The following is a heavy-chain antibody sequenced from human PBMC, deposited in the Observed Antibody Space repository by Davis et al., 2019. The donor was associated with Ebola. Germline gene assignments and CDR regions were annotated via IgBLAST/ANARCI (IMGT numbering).Heavy chain of an antibody. Sequence: SCSASGFTFSDYYMSWIRQAPGKGLEWVAVISYDGSNKYYAASVKGRFTISRDNSKNTLYLQMNSLRAEDTCVYYCARDWWYCSGGSCYSDYYYYYGMDVWGQGTTFTVSS. CDR3: ARDWWYCSGGSCYSDYYYYYGMDV. CDR1: GFTFSDYY. J-gene: IGHJ6*02. V-gene: IGHV3-30*03. D-gene: IGHD2-15*01. CDR2: ISYDGSNK.